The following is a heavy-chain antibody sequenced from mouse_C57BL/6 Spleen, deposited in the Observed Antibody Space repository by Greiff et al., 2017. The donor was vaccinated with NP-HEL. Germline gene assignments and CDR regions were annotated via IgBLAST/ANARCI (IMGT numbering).Heavy chain of an antibody. Sequence: EVQLQQSGAELVRPGASVKLSCTASGFNIKDDYMHWVKQRPEQGLEWIGWIDPENGDTEYASKFQGKATITAETSSNTAYLQLSSLTSEDTAVYYCTTDSSGTGAWFAYWGQGTLVTVSA. CDR2: IDPENGDT. J-gene: IGHJ3*01. CDR1: GFNIKDDY. V-gene: IGHV14-4*01. D-gene: IGHD3-2*02. CDR3: TTDSSGTGAWFAY.